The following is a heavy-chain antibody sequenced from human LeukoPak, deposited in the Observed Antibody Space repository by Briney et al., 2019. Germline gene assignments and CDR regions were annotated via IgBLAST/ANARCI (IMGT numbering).Heavy chain of an antibody. CDR2: ISSSGSTK. V-gene: IGHV3-11*04. D-gene: IGHD2-2*01. J-gene: IGHJ4*02. CDR3: ARVDCSSTSCYEFDY. Sequence: GGSLRLSXAASGFTFTDYYMSWIRQAPGKGLDWVSYISSSGSTKNYAGSVKGRFTISRDNAKNSLYLQMNSLRAEDTAVYYCARVDCSSTSCYEFDYWGQGTLVIVSS. CDR1: GFTFTDYY.